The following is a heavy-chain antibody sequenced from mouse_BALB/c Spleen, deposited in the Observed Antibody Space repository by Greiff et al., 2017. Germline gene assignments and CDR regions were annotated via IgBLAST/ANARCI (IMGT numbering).Heavy chain of an antibody. V-gene: IGHV5-6-5*01. J-gene: IGHJ2*01. CDR1: GFTFSSYA. D-gene: IGHD1-1*01. Sequence: EVKVEESGGGLVKPGGSLKLSCAASGFTFSSYAMSWVRQTPEKRLEWVASISSGGSTYYPDSVKGRFTISRDNARNILYLQMSSLRSEDTAMYYCARRDYGSSYSYYFDYWGQGTTLTVSS. CDR3: ARRDYGSSYSYYFDY. CDR2: ISSGGST.